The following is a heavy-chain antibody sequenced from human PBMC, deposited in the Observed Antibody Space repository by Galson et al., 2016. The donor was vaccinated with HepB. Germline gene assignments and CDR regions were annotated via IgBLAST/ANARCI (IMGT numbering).Heavy chain of an antibody. J-gene: IGHJ4*02. CDR3: ARSYLLGRGFGS. Sequence: CAISGDSVSSNSAGWYWIRQSPSRGLECLGWTFYRSNWQNDYAESVRSRITITPDTSKNQFSLQLNSVTPEDTAVYYCARSYLLGRGFGSWGQGTLITVSS. CDR1: GDSVSSNSAG. V-gene: IGHV6-1*01. CDR2: TFYRSNWQN. D-gene: IGHD3-10*01.